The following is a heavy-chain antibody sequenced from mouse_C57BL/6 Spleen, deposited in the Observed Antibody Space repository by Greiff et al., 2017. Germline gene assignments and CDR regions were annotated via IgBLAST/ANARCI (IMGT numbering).Heavy chain of an antibody. V-gene: IGHV2-5*01. Sequence: VKLQESGPGLVQPSQSLSITCTVSGFSLTSYGVHWVRQSPGKGLEWLGVIWRGGSTDYNAAFMSRLSITKDNSKSQVFFKMNSLQADDTAIYYCAKKGTMMYYAMDYWGQGTSVTVSS. CDR1: GFSLTSYG. J-gene: IGHJ4*01. CDR2: IWRGGST. D-gene: IGHD2-3*01. CDR3: AKKGTMMYYAMDY.